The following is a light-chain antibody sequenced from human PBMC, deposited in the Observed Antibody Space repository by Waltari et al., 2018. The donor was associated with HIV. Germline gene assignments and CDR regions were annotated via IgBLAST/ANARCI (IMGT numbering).Light chain of an antibody. CDR3: QQASTLPWT. V-gene: IGKV1-12*01. J-gene: IGKJ1*01. Sequence: IQFTLSRSFASGSFVDRVTITCRASQSISNWLSWYQQKPGTAPTLLIYASSHLQSDISGRFRGSESGTNISLTISTQQPEDFAIYYCQQASTLPWTFGQGTKV. CDR2: ASS. CDR1: QSISNW.